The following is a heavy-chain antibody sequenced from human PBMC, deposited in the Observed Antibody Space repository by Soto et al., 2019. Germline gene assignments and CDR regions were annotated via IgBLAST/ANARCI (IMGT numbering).Heavy chain of an antibody. J-gene: IGHJ4*02. D-gene: IGHD2-21*01. CDR2: IYNSGST. Sequence: QVQLQESGPGLVKPSGTLSLTCAVSGGSISSSHWWSWVRQPPGKGLEWIGEIYNSGSTKYNPSLKSRLTISLDKSENQFSLTLTSVTAADTAVYYCARGPDLGWDWGQGTLVTVSS. CDR1: GGSISSSHW. CDR3: ARGPDLGWD. V-gene: IGHV4-4*02.